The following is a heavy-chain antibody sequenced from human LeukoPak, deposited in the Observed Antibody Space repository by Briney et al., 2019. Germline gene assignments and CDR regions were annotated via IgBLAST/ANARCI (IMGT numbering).Heavy chain of an antibody. V-gene: IGHV4-39*07. CDR1: GGSISSSSYY. Sequence: SETLSLTCTVSGGSISSSSYYWGRIRQPPGKGLEWIGSIYYSGSTYYNPSLKSRVTISVDTSKNQFSLKLSSVTAADTAVYYCARAPCGFLEWLFQCWFDPWGQGTLVTVSS. J-gene: IGHJ5*02. CDR2: IYYSGST. CDR3: ARAPCGFLEWLFQCWFDP. D-gene: IGHD3-3*01.